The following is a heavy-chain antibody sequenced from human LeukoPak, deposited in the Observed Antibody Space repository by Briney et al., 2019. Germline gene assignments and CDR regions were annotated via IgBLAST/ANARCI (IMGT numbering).Heavy chain of an antibody. CDR3: ARDSTQLLSEWLDP. V-gene: IGHV1-18*01. D-gene: IGHD2-2*01. CDR1: GYTFTSYG. Sequence: ASVKVSCKASGYTFTSYGFSWVRQAPGQGLEGMGWISAYNGNTNYAQKLPGRVPMTTDTSTSTAYMELRSLRSDDTAVYFCARDSTQLLSEWLDPWGQGTLVTVSS. J-gene: IGHJ5*02. CDR2: ISAYNGNT.